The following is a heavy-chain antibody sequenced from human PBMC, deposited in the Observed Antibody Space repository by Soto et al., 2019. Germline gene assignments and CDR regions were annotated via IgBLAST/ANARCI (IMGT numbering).Heavy chain of an antibody. CDR3: ARSGYSYGPFDY. J-gene: IGHJ4*02. D-gene: IGHD5-18*01. V-gene: IGHV3-23*01. CDR2: ISGSGGST. Sequence: GGSLRLSCAASGFTFSSYAMSWVRQAPGKGLEWVSAISGSGGSTYYADSVKGRFTISRDNSKNTLYLQMNSLRAEDTAVHYCARSGYSYGPFDYWGQGTLVTVSS. CDR1: GFTFSSYA.